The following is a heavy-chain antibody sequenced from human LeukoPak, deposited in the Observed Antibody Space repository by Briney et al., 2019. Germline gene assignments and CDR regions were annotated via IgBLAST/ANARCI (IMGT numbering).Heavy chain of an antibody. V-gene: IGHV3-7*01. CDR3: ARVYDSSGYYFPFFAY. D-gene: IGHD3-22*01. Sequence: GGSLRLSCAASGFTFSSYWMSWVRQAPGKGLEWVANIKQDGSEKYYVDSVKGRFTISRDNAKNSLYLQMNSLRAEDTAVYYCARVYDSSGYYFPFFAYWGQGTLVTVSS. CDR2: IKQDGSEK. J-gene: IGHJ4*02. CDR1: GFTFSSYW.